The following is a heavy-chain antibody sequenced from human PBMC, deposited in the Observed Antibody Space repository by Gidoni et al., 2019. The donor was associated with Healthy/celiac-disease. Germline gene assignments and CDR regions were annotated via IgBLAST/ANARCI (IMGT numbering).Heavy chain of an antibody. Sequence: QVQLVQSGAEVKKPGSSVKVSCKASGGTFSSYTISWVRQAPGQGLEWMGRIIPILGIANYAQKFQGRVTMTADKSTSTAYMELSSLRSEDTAVYYCARVFSSGWVDYWGQGTLVTVSS. CDR3: ARVFSSGWVDY. J-gene: IGHJ4*02. CDR2: IIPILGIA. CDR1: GGTFSSYT. D-gene: IGHD6-19*01. V-gene: IGHV1-69*02.